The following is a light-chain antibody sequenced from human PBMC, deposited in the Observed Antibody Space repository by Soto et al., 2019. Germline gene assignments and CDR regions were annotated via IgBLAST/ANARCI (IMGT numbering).Light chain of an antibody. V-gene: IGKV3-15*01. CDR2: SVS. CDR3: QQYTNWPPYT. J-gene: IGKJ2*01. CDR1: QSVSSD. Sequence: EIVMTQSPATLSVSPGEGATLSCRASQSVSSDLAWYQQKPGQAPRLLIYSVSTRATGVPARFSGSGSGTEFTLTITSLQSEDFAIYYCQQYTNWPPYTFGQGTRLEIK.